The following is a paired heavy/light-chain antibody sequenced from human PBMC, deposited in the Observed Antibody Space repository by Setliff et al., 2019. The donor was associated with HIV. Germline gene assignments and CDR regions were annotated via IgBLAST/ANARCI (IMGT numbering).Light chain of an antibody. CDR3: GTWDSSLRAVV. CDR2: DNN. CDR1: SSNVGNND. J-gene: IGLJ2*01. V-gene: IGLV1-51*01. Sequence: SVLTQPPSVSAAPGQKVTISCSGRSSNVGNNDVSWYQQLPGTAPKLLISDNNNRPSGIPDRFSGSKSGTSATLGITRLQTGDEADYYCGTWDSSLRAVVFGGGTKLTVL.
Heavy chain of an antibody. J-gene: IGHJ6*02. V-gene: IGHV3-33*01. CDR1: GFTMRNHG. CDR3: ARETGYGDGLSFYYYGMDV. CDR2: MWYDGSYK. D-gene: IGHD2-21*02. Sequence: QVQLVESGGGAVQPGRSLRVSCAASGFTMRNHGMHWVRQAPGKGLEWVAIMWYDGSYKYYADSVRGRFSISGDSSKNTLYLQMNSLRVEDTAVYYCARETGYGDGLSFYYYGMDVWGQGTTVTVSS.